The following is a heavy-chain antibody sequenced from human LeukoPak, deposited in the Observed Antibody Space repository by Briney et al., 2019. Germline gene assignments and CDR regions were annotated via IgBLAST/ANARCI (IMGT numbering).Heavy chain of an antibody. V-gene: IGHV1-2*02. CDR1: GYTFTGYY. D-gene: IGHD6-13*01. J-gene: IGHJ4*02. Sequence: GASVKVSCKASGYTFTGYYMHWVRQAPGQGLEWMGWINPNSGGTNYAQKFQGRVTMTRDTSISTAYMELSRLRSDDTAVYYCARGDIAAAGQRYCYFDYWGQGTLVTVCS. CDR3: ARGDIAAAGQRYCYFDY. CDR2: INPNSGGT.